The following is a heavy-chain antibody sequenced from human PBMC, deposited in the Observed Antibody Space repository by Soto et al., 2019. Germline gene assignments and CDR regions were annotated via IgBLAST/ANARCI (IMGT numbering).Heavy chain of an antibody. Sequence: QVQLVQSGAEVKKPGSSVNVSCKASGGTFSSYAISWVGQAPGQGLEWMGGIIPIFGTANYAQKFQGRVTITADESTSTAYMELSSLRSEDTAVYYCAITLGTRTTPPLHNFDYWGQGTLVTVSS. CDR3: AITLGTRTTPPLHNFDY. CDR2: IIPIFGTA. V-gene: IGHV1-69*12. D-gene: IGHD3-16*01. J-gene: IGHJ4*02. CDR1: GGTFSSYA.